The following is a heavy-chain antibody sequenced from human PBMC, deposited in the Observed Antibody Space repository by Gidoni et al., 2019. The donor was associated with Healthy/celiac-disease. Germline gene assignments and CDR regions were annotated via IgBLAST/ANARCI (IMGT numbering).Heavy chain of an antibody. Sequence: EVQLVESGGGLVQPGRSLRLSCAASGFTFDDYAMHWVRQAPGKGLEWVSDISWNSGNIGYADSVKGRFTISRDNAKNSLYLQMNSLRAEDTALYYCAKSFGYYDSIGYYNSAFDLWGQVTMVTVSS. V-gene: IGHV3-9*01. CDR1: GFTFDDYA. CDR2: ISWNSGNI. D-gene: IGHD3-22*01. J-gene: IGHJ3*01. CDR3: AKSFGYYDSIGYYNSAFDL.